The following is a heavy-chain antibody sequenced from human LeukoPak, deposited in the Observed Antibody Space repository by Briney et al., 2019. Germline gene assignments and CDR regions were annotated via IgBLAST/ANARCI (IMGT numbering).Heavy chain of an antibody. CDR3: AREEMATINFDP. CDR2: INPNSGGT. CDR1: GYTFTVYY. J-gene: IGHJ5*02. D-gene: IGHD5-24*01. Sequence: ASMKVSCKASGYTFTVYYLHWVRQAPGQGLEWMGWINPNSGGTNYAQKFQGRVTMTRDTSISTAYMELSRLRSDDTAVYYCAREEMATINFDPWGQGTLVTVSS. V-gene: IGHV1-2*02.